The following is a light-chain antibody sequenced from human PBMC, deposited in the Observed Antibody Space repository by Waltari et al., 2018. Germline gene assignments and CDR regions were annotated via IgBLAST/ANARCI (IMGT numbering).Light chain of an antibody. V-gene: IGLV10-54*01. CDR2: RNN. Sequence: QAGLTQPPSVSKGLRQTATLTCTGNSNNVGYNGADWLQHHQGHPPKLLFYRNNNRPSGISERLSVSRSGNTASLTITGLQPEDEADYYCSAWDSSLSAWVFGGGTKLTVL. J-gene: IGLJ3*02. CDR1: SNNVGYNG. CDR3: SAWDSSLSAWV.